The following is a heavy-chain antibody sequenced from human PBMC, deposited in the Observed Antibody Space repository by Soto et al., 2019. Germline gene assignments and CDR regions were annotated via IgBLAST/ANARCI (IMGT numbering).Heavy chain of an antibody. J-gene: IGHJ4*02. CDR1: GGTFSSYT. Sequence: QVQLVQSGAEVKKPGSSVKVSCKASGGTFSSYTISWVRQAPGQGLEWMGRIIPILGIANYAQKFQGRVTITADKSTRTAYMELSSLRYEDKAVYYCASGIAAAGVCDYWGQGTLVTVSS. V-gene: IGHV1-69*02. CDR2: IIPILGIA. D-gene: IGHD6-13*01. CDR3: ASGIAAAGVCDY.